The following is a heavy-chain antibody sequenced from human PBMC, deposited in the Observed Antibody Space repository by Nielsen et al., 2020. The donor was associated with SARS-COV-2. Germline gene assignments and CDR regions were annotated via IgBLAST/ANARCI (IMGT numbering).Heavy chain of an antibody. V-gene: IGHV3-33*06. CDR2: IWYDGGNE. CDR1: GFTFSSYA. J-gene: IGHJ1*01. CDR3: AKGSVYMEYFDH. Sequence: GESLKISCAASGFTFSSYAMHWVRQAPGKGLEWVAVIWYDGGNEYYADSVKGRFTISRDNSKNTLYVQMNSLRAEDTAVYFCAKGSVYMEYFDHWGQAPWSPSPQ. D-gene: IGHD5-18*01.